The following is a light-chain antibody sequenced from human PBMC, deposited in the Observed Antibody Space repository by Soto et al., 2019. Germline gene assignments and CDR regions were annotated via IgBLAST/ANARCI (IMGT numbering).Light chain of an antibody. CDR1: SGSIASNY. J-gene: IGLJ2*01. V-gene: IGLV6-57*04. CDR2: EDN. CDR3: KSYHSGNVV. Sequence: LTQPHSVSESPGKTVTISCTRSSGSIASNYVQWYQQRPGSAPTPVIYEDNERPSGVPARFSGSIDSSSNSASLTISGLKTADEADYYCKSYHSGNVVFGGGTQLTV.